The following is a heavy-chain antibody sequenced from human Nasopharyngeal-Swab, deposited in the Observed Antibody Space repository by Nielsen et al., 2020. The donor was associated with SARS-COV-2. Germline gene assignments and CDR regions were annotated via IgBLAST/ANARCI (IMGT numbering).Heavy chain of an antibody. CDR3: AKVGVLWWYVGPFDY. J-gene: IGHJ4*02. V-gene: IGHV3-30*18. CDR2: ISYDGGNE. Sequence: GESLKISCAASGFTFSNYGMNWVRQAPGKGLEWVAAISYDGGNEYYAASVKGRFTITKDNAKYTLYLQMNSLRAEYTAVYYCAKVGVLWWYVGPFDYCGQGSLVTVSS. CDR1: GFTFSNYG. D-gene: IGHD4-23*01.